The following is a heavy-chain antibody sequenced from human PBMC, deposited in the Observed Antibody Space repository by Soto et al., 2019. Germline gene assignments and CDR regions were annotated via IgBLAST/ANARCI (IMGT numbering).Heavy chain of an antibody. V-gene: IGHV3-23*01. CDR1: GFTFTSYA. CDR2: VNTPGGKT. J-gene: IGHJ5*02. D-gene: IGHD6-13*01. Sequence: GGSLRLSCAASGFTFTSYAMSWVRKAQGKGMEWVSVVNTPGGKTYYADSVMGRLTISRDNSKNIEYLQMNSPRAEDTAVDYCARGAAAAGTDWFDAWGQGTPVTVSS. CDR3: ARGAAAAGTDWFDA.